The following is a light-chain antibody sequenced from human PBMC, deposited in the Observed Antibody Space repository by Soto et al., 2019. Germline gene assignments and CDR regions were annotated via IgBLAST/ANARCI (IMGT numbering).Light chain of an antibody. Sequence: QSALTQPRSVSESPALSVTISCTGTRSDVGGYNFVSWYQQYPGKAPKLMIYDVSKRPSGVPDRFSGSKSGNTASLTISGLQAEDEADYYCCSYAGTYAYVFGTGTKVTV. CDR1: RSDVGGYNF. CDR3: CSYAGTYAYV. CDR2: DVS. J-gene: IGLJ1*01. V-gene: IGLV2-11*01.